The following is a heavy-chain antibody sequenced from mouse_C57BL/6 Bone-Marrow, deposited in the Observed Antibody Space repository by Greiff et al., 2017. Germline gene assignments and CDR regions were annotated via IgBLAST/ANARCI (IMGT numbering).Heavy chain of an antibody. J-gene: IGHJ2*01. CDR1: GFTFSNYW. D-gene: IGHD4-1*01. CDR3: TKSLGLFDD. CDR2: IRLKSDNYAT. Sequence: EVKVEESGGGLVQPGGSMKLSCVASGFTFSNYWMNWVRQSPEKGLEWVAQIRLKSDNYATHYAESVKGRFTISSDDSKSSVYLQMNNLRAEDTGIYYCTKSLGLFDDWGQGTTLTVSS. V-gene: IGHV6-3*01.